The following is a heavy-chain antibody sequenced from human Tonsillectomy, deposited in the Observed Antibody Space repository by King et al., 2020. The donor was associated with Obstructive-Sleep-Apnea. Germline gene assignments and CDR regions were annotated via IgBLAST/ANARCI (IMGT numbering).Heavy chain of an antibody. V-gene: IGHV4-59*01. CDR1: GGSISSYY. CDR3: ERDQYYYDSSGYYQWFDP. CDR2: IYYSGST. D-gene: IGHD3-22*01. Sequence: QLQESGPGLVKPSETLSLTCTVSGGSISSYYWSWIRQPPGKGLEWIGYIYYSGSTNYNPSLKSRVTISVDTSKNQFSLKLSSVTAADTAVYYCERDQYYYDSSGYYQWFDPWGQGTLVSVSS. J-gene: IGHJ5*02.